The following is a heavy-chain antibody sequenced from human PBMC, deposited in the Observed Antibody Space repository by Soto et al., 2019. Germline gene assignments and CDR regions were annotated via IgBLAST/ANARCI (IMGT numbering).Heavy chain of an antibody. CDR2: IYYSGST. J-gene: IGHJ6*03. D-gene: IGHD2-2*01. Sequence: SETLSLTCTVSGGSISSYYWSWIRQPPGKGLEWIGYIYYSGSTNYNPSLKSRVTISVDTSKNQFSLKLSSVTAADTAVYYCARAIVVVPAAQGRYYYYYMDVWGKGTTVNVSS. CDR1: GGSISSYY. V-gene: IGHV4-59*01. CDR3: ARAIVVVPAAQGRYYYYYMDV.